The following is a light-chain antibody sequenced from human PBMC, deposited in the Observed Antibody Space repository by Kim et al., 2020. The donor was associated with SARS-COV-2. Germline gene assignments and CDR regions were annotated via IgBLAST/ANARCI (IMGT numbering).Light chain of an antibody. CDR2: DVS. CDR3: SSYTSSSTNV. Sequence: GQSGTISCTGTSSDVGGYNYVSWDQQHPGKAPKLMIYDVSNRPSGVSNRFSGSKSGNTASLTISGIQAEDEADYYCSSYTSSSTNVFGTGTKVTVL. J-gene: IGLJ1*01. CDR1: SSDVGGYNY. V-gene: IGLV2-14*03.